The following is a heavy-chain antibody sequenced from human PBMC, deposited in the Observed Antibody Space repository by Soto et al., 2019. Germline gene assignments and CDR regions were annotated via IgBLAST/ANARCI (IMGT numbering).Heavy chain of an antibody. Sequence: PGESLKISCKGSGYSFTNYWIGWVRQMPGTGLERLGIIYPGNSNTRYSPSFEGQVTMSADMSINTAYLQWSSLRASDTAIYFCARPSDVGLASSFEYWGQGTQVTVSS. CDR3: ARPSDVGLASSFEY. J-gene: IGHJ4*02. CDR2: IYPGNSNT. CDR1: GYSFTNYW. V-gene: IGHV5-51*01.